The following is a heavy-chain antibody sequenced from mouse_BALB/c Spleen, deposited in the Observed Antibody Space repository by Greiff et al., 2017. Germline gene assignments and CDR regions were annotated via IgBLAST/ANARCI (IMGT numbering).Heavy chain of an antibody. CDR2: INPYNDGT. D-gene: IGHD3-2*01. Sequence: VQLQQSGPELVKPGASVKMSCKASGYTFTSYVMHWVKQKPGQGLEWIGYINPYNDGTKYNEKFKGKATLTSDKSSSTAYMELSSLTSEDSAVYYCARSRTARATHYYAMDYWGQGTSVTVSS. V-gene: IGHV1-14*01. CDR3: ARSRTARATHYYAMDY. CDR1: GYTFTSYV. J-gene: IGHJ4*01.